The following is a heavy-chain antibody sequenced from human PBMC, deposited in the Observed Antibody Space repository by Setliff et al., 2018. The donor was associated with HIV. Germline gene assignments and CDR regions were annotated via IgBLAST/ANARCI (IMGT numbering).Heavy chain of an antibody. CDR3: ARDKWASGFDF. V-gene: IGHV3-48*01. D-gene: IGHD1-26*01. CDR2: ISMSSHTSV. Sequence: GGSLRLSCTASGFTFGDYATSWVRQAPGKGLEWVSYISMSSHTSVIYSDSVKGRFTISRDNARNSFYLQMNSLRVDDTAVYFCARDKWASGFDFWGHGTLVTVSS. J-gene: IGHJ4*01. CDR1: GFTFGDYA.